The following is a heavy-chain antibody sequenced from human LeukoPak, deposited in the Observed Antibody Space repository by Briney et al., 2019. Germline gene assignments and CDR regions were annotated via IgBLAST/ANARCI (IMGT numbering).Heavy chain of an antibody. J-gene: IGHJ4*02. V-gene: IGHV3-23*01. D-gene: IGHD3-22*01. CDR1: GFTFSSYA. Sequence: GGFLRLSCAASGFTFSSYAMSWVRQAPGKGLEWVSAISGSGGSTYYADSVKGRFTISRDNSKNTLYLQMNSLRAEDTAVYYCAKDKIGITMIVVVNSYFDYWGQGTLVTVSS. CDR3: AKDKIGITMIVVVNSYFDY. CDR2: ISGSGGST.